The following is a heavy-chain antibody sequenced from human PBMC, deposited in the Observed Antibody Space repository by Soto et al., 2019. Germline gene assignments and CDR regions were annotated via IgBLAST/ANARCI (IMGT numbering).Heavy chain of an antibody. J-gene: IGHJ4*02. CDR2: INAGNGNT. V-gene: IGHV1-3*01. D-gene: IGHD2-2*01. CDR1: GYTFTSYA. Sequence: ASVEVSCKASGYTFTSYAMHWVRQAPGQRLEWMGWINAGNGNTKYSQKFQGRVTITRDTSASTAYMELSSLRSEDTAVYYCAREVVPAARVPFYWGQGTLVTVS. CDR3: AREVVPAARVPFY.